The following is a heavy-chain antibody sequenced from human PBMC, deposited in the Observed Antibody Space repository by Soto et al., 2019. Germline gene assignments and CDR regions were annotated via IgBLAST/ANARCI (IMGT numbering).Heavy chain of an antibody. Sequence: GWSLRLSCASSGFTFSDYYMIWIRHAPGKGLEWIGYSSNSGSFTRYADSLKGRFSISRDNAKNSLFLQINSLRGEDTAIYYCVRSGDNYNLLDYWGQGTPVTVSS. D-gene: IGHD1-1*01. CDR2: SSNSGSFT. CDR1: GFTFSDYY. V-gene: IGHV3-11*06. J-gene: IGHJ4*02. CDR3: VRSGDNYNLLDY.